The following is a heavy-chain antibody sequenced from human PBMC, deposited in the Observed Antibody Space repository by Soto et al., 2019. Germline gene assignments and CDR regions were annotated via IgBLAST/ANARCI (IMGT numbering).Heavy chain of an antibody. CDR2: MNPNRGNT. Sequence: ASVKVSCKASGYTFTSYDINWVRQATGQGLEWMGWMNPNRGNTGYAQKFQGRVTMSVDTSKNQFSLRLRSVIVADTAVYHCAKFVRSCGGTTCYTRADVWGQGTTVTVSS. J-gene: IGHJ6*02. D-gene: IGHD2-15*01. V-gene: IGHV1-8*01. CDR1: GYTFTSYD. CDR3: AKFVRSCGGTTCYTRADV.